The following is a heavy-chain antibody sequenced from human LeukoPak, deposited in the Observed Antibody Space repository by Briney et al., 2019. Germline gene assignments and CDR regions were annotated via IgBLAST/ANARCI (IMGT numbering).Heavy chain of an antibody. CDR2: ISTSSSYI. J-gene: IGHJ4*02. CDR1: GFTFSSYS. CDR3: ARDKREGAIHDY. D-gene: IGHD1-26*01. V-gene: IGHV3-21*01. Sequence: GGSLGLSCAASGFTFSSYSMNWVRQAPGMGLEWVSYISTSSSYIYYADSVKGRFTISRDNAKNSLYLQMNSLRAEDTAVYYCARDKREGAIHDYWGQGALVTVSS.